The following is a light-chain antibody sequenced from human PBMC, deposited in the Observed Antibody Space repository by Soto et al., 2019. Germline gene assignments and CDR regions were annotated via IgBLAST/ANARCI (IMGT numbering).Light chain of an antibody. V-gene: IGLV2-14*01. Sequence: QSALTRPASVSGSPGQSITISCTGSSSDVGAYNFVSWYQHHPGKAPQLILYEVTTRPSGVSSRFSGSKSGNTASLTISGLQADDEANYYCSSYTSSNTPYVFGTGTKV. CDR2: EVT. CDR1: SSDVGAYNF. CDR3: SSYTSSNTPYV. J-gene: IGLJ1*01.